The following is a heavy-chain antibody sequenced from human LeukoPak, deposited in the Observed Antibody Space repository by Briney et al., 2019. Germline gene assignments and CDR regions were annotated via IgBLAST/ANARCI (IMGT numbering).Heavy chain of an antibody. CDR3: ARRLTRGGLDY. CDR2: INTYNGNT. CDR1: GYTFTSYG. Sequence: ASLKVSCKASGYTFTSYGINWARRSPGQGLEWMGWINTYNGNTNYAQKVQGRVTMTTDTSTSTAYMELRSLRSDDAAVYYCARRLTRGGLDYWGQGTLVTVSS. V-gene: IGHV1-18*01. D-gene: IGHD3-10*01. J-gene: IGHJ4*02.